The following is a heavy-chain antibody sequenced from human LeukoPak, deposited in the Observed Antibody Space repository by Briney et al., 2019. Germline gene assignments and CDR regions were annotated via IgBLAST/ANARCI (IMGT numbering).Heavy chain of an antibody. V-gene: IGHV3-74*01. CDR2: INTDTRGT. CDR1: GFTFTDYW. J-gene: IGHJ4*02. Sequence: GGSLRLSCAASGFTFTDYWMHWVRQAPGKGLVWASIINTDTRGTYYADSVEGRFTISRDNAKNTLYLQMNSLRAEDTAVYYCARAGAYHFDNWGQGTLVTVSS. CDR3: ARAGAYHFDN. D-gene: IGHD3-16*01.